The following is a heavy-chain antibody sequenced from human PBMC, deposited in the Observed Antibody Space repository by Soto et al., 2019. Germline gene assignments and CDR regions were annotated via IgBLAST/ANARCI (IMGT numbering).Heavy chain of an antibody. CDR3: ARGGEYCSSTSCYVDYYYCMDV. CDR1: GFTFSSYG. Sequence: GGSLRLSCAASGFTFSSYGMHWVRQAPGKGLEWVAVIWYDGSNKYYADSVKGRFTISRDNSKNTLYLQMNSLRAEDTAVYYCARGGEYCSSTSCYVDYYYCMDVWGKGTTVTVSS. J-gene: IGHJ6*03. D-gene: IGHD2-2*01. V-gene: IGHV3-33*08. CDR2: IWYDGSNK.